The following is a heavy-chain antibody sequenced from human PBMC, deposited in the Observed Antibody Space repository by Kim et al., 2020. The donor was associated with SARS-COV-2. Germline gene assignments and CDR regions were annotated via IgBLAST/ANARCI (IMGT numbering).Heavy chain of an antibody. V-gene: IGHV3-30*02. D-gene: IGHD5-18*01. Sequence: VQSRFTISRENSKNPLYLQMNSLRAEDTAVYYCAKDLAGVQLWLSGFDPWGQGTLVTVSS. J-gene: IGHJ5*02. CDR3: AKDLAGVQLWLSGFDP.